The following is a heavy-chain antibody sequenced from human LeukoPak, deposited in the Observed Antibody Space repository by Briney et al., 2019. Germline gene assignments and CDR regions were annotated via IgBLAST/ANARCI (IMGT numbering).Heavy chain of an antibody. J-gene: IGHJ4*02. CDR3: ARAPSSWYVYFDY. D-gene: IGHD6-13*01. CDR1: GGSISSYY. CDR2: IYYSGST. Sequence: SETLSLTCTVSGGSISSYYWSWIRQPPGKGLEWIGYIYYSGSTNYNPSLKSRVTISVDTSKNQFSLKLSSVTAADTAVYYCARAPSSWYVYFDYWGQGTLVTVSS. V-gene: IGHV4-59*01.